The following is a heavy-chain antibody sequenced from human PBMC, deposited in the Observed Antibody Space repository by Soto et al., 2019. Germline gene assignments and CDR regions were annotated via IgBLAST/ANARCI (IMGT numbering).Heavy chain of an antibody. V-gene: IGHV3-21*01. CDR3: ARDAARYCSSTSCPYDY. J-gene: IGHJ4*02. CDR1: GFTFISYS. CDR2: ISSSSSYI. Sequence: GSLRLSCAASGFTFISYSMNWVRQAPGKGLEWVSSISSSSSYIYYADSVKGRFTISRDNAKNSLYLQMNSLRAEDTAVYYCARDAARYCSSTSCPYDYWGQGTPVTVSS. D-gene: IGHD2-2*01.